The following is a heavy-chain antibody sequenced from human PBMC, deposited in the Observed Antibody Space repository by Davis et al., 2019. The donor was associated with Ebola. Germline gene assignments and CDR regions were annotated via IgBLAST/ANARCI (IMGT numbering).Heavy chain of an antibody. CDR1: GGSISSYY. CDR2: IYYSGST. J-gene: IGHJ5*02. D-gene: IGHD3-3*02. Sequence: SETLSLTCTVSGGSISSYYWSWIRQPPGKGLEWIGYIYYSGSTYYNPSLKSRVTISVDTSKNQFSLKLSSVTAADTAVYYCARGGPFLEWLLMDPWGQGTLVTVSS. V-gene: IGHV4-59*06. CDR3: ARGGPFLEWLLMDP.